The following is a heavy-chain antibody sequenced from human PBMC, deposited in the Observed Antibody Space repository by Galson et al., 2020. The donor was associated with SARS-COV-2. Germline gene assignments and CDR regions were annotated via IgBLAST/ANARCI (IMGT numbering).Heavy chain of an antibody. J-gene: IGHJ6*02. CDR2: INYSGST. V-gene: IGHV4-34*01. CDR3: ARGRTLWFGELPNLGHYCMDV. D-gene: IGHD3-10*01. Sequence: SETLSLTCDVYGASLRDSYWTWIRQPPGKGLEWIGEINYSGSTNYNSSLKSRVSISVDTSKKQLSLKLNSVTAADTAIYYCARGRTLWFGELPNLGHYCMDVWGQGTTVTVSS. CDR1: GASLRDSY.